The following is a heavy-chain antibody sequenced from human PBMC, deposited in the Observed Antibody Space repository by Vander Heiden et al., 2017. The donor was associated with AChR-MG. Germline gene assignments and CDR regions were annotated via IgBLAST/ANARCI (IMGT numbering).Heavy chain of an antibody. J-gene: IGHJ4*02. CDR2: IYYSGST. CDR1: GGSISSRGSY. V-gene: IGHV4-31*03. D-gene: IGHD2-2*01. Sequence: QVQLQESGPGLVKPSQTLSLTCTVPGGSISSRGSYWTWIRQLPGKGLEWIGYIYYSGSTYYNPSLKSRVTISVDRSKNQVSLNLSSVTAADTAVYYCARDSTTSSFDYWGQGTLVTVSS. CDR3: ARDSTTSSFDY.